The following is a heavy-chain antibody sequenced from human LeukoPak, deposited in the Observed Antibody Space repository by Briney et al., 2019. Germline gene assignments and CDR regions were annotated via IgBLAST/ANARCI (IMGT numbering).Heavy chain of an antibody. D-gene: IGHD3-10*01. V-gene: IGHV3-30-3*01. CDR2: ISYDGSNK. CDR1: GFTFSSYA. CDR3: ARQPRSDARGYYFDY. J-gene: IGHJ4*02. Sequence: GGSLRLSCAASGFTFSSYAMHWVRQAPGKGLEWVAVISYDGSNKYYADSVKGRFTISRDNSKNTLYLQMNSLRAEDTAVYYCARQPRSDARGYYFDYWGQGTLVTVSS.